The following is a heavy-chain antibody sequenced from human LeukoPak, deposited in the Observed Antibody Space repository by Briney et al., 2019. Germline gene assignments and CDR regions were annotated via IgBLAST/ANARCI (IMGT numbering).Heavy chain of an antibody. V-gene: IGHV4-39*02. CDR2: IASNGIA. D-gene: IGHD2-2*02. CDR1: GGSISSRSHY. CDR3: ARLGAGPTIYLFDS. J-gene: IGHJ4*02. Sequence: SETLSLTCTVSGGSISSRSHYWGWIRQPPGRGLEWIGSIASNGIAYYNPSLKSRVTISVDTSENHFSLRLSSVTAADTAVYYCARLGAGPTIYLFDSWGQGTLVTVSS.